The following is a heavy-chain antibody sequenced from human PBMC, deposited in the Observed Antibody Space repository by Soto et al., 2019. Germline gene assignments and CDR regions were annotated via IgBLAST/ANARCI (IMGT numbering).Heavy chain of an antibody. J-gene: IGHJ6*02. V-gene: IGHV4-39*01. CDR3: APLSVSLSGPYGIHV. CDR2: IYYSGST. Sequence: PSETLSLTCTVSGGSISSSSYYRGWIRQPPGKGLEWIGSIYYSGSTYYNPSLKSRVTISVDTSKNQFSLKLSSVTAADTAVYYCAPLSVSLSGPYGIHVWGQGTTVTVSS. D-gene: IGHD2-15*01. CDR1: GGSISSSSYY.